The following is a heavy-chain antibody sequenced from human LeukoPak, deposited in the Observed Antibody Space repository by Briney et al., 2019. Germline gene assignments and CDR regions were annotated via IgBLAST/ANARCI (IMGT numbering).Heavy chain of an antibody. J-gene: IGHJ4*02. Sequence: ASVKVSCKASGYTFTSFFIHWVRQAPGQGLEWMGLINPGGGTTRYAQKFQGSVTMTTDTSTSTVYMELSSLRSEDTAVYYCARAGSGWSPSAYYFDHWGQGTLVTVSS. CDR1: GYTFTSFF. CDR3: ARAGSGWSPSAYYFDH. CDR2: INPGGGTT. V-gene: IGHV1-46*01. D-gene: IGHD6-19*01.